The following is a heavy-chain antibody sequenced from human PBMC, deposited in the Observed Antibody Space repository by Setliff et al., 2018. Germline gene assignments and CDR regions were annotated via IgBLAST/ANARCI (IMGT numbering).Heavy chain of an antibody. V-gene: IGHV1-69*16. CDR1: GGTFSSYT. D-gene: IGHD3-9*01. J-gene: IGHJ6*02. CDR3: ARDWALIRYFDLTLDV. CDR2: IIPILGTA. Sequence: SVKVSCKASGGTFSSYTISWVRQAPGQGLEWMGRIIPILGTANYAQKFQGRVTLTTDDSTSTAYMELSSLRSEDTAVYYCARDWALIRYFDLTLDVWGQGTTVTVSS.